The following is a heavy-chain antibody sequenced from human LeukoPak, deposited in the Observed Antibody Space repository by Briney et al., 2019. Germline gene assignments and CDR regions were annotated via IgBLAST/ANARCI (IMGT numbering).Heavy chain of an antibody. CDR1: GGTFSSYA. J-gene: IGHJ4*02. Sequence: WASVKVSCKASGGTFSSYAISWVRQAPGQGLEWMGGIIPIFGTANYAQKFQGRVTITADESTSTAYMELSSLRSEDTAVYYCARATLSHFEWSTTRFDYWGQGTLVTVSS. CDR3: ARATLSHFEWSTTRFDY. V-gene: IGHV1-69*13. CDR2: IIPIFGTA. D-gene: IGHD3-3*01.